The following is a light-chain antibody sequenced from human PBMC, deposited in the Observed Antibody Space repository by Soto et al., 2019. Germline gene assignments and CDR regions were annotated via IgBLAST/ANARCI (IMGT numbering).Light chain of an antibody. Sequence: EIVMTQSPATLSVSPGERATLSCRASQSISSNLAWYQHNPGQAPRLLIYGASTRATGIPARFSGSGSGTEFTLTISSLQSEDFAVYYCQQYNNWVLTFGGGTKVEIK. CDR1: QSISSN. CDR2: GAS. J-gene: IGKJ4*01. CDR3: QQYNNWVLT. V-gene: IGKV3D-15*01.